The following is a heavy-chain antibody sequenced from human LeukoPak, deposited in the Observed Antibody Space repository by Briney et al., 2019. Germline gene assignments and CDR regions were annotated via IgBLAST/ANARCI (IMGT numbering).Heavy chain of an antibody. V-gene: IGHV1-18*01. Sequence: ASVKVSRKASGYTFTSYGISWVRQAPGQGLEWMGWISAYNGNTNYAQKLQGRVTMTTDTSTSTAYMELRSLRSDDTAVYYCARDLYYYDSSGYYFFDYWGQGTLVTVSS. CDR1: GYTFTSYG. CDR2: ISAYNGNT. J-gene: IGHJ4*02. CDR3: ARDLYYYDSSGYYFFDY. D-gene: IGHD3-22*01.